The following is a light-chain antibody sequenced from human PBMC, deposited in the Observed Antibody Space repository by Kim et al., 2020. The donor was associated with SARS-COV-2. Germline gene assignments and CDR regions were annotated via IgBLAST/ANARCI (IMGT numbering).Light chain of an antibody. CDR1: HNSCIN. CDR3: QQHSKCPPAPS. Sequence: WGRATLTCGASHNSCINLAWYQQTRGQAPRLRIYDAAVRATGIPDKFSGSGSGTDFTLTISGLDPEDVGIYFCQQHSKCPPAPSFGGGTKVDIK. V-gene: IGKV3-11*01. CDR2: DAA. J-gene: IGKJ4*01.